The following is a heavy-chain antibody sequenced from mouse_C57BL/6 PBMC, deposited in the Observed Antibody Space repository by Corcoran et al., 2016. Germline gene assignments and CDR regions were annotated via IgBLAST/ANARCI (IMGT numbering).Heavy chain of an antibody. Sequence: QVQLQQSGAELVKPGASVKIYCKASGYAFSNFCMNWVKQRPGKGLEWIGQVYPGDGDTNYNGNFKGKATLTADKSSSTAYMQLSSLTSEDSAVYFCAASGTPFDYWGQGTTLTVSS. V-gene: IGHV1-80*01. J-gene: IGHJ2*01. D-gene: IGHD4-1*01. CDR1: GYAFSNFC. CDR3: AASGTPFDY. CDR2: VYPGDGDT.